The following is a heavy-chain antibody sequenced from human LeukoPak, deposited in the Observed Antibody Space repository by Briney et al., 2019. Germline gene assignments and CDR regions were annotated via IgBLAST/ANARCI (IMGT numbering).Heavy chain of an antibody. D-gene: IGHD4-23*01. CDR2: ISSSGRTI. CDR1: GFTFSSYE. Sequence: PGGSLRLSCAASGFTFSSYEMNWVRQAPGKGLEWVSYISSSGRTIYYEDSVKGRFSISRDNAKNSLYLQMNSLGAEDTAVYYCASDDYGGFDIWGQGTMVTVSS. CDR3: ASDDYGGFDI. V-gene: IGHV3-48*03. J-gene: IGHJ3*02.